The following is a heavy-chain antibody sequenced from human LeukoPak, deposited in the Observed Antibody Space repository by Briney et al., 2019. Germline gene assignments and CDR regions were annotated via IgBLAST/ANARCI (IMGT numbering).Heavy chain of an antibody. J-gene: IGHJ2*01. CDR1: GFTFSSYA. V-gene: IGHV3-30*04. Sequence: GRSLRPSCAASGFTFSSYAMHWVRQAPGKGLEWVAVISYDGSNKYYTDSVKGRFTISRDNSKNTLYLQMNSLRAEDSAVYYCAKDLGSRPRYWYFDLWGRGTLVTVSS. D-gene: IGHD3-10*01. CDR3: AKDLGSRPRYWYFDL. CDR2: ISYDGSNK.